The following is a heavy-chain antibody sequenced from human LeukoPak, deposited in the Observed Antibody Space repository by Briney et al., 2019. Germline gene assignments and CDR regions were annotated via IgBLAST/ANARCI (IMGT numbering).Heavy chain of an antibody. CDR1: GFTFSSYR. D-gene: IGHD1-1*01. CDR2: ISSSSSYI. J-gene: IGHJ4*02. CDR3: ARDLESLVDY. Sequence: GGSLRLSCAASGFTFSSYRMTWVRQAPGKGLEWVSSISSSSSYIYYADSVKGRFTISRDNAKNSLYLQMNSLRAEDTAVYYCARDLESLVDYWGQGTLVTVSS. V-gene: IGHV3-21*01.